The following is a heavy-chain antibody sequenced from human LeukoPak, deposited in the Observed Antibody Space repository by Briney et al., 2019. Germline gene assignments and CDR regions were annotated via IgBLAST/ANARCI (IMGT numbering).Heavy chain of an antibody. CDR3: ARGYSSGWYSYDDAFDI. CDR1: GGSISSYY. CDR2: IYYSGST. J-gene: IGHJ3*02. V-gene: IGHV4-59*12. D-gene: IGHD6-19*01. Sequence: NPSETLSLTCTVSGGSISSYYWSWIRQPPGKGLEWIGYIYYSGSTNYNPSLKSRVTISVDTSKNQFSLKLSSVTAADTAVYYCARGYSSGWYSYDDAFDIWGQGTMVTVSS.